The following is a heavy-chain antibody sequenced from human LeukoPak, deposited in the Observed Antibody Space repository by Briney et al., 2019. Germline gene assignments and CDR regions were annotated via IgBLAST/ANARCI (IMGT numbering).Heavy chain of an antibody. CDR2: IYDIGST. V-gene: IGHV4-59*01. D-gene: IGHD5-12*01. CDR3: ARGTKTGYTGYDWNY. J-gene: IGHJ4*02. CDR1: GGSISSYY. Sequence: SETLSLTCTVSGGSISSYYWSWIRQPPGKELEWIGYIYDIGSTSYNPSLKSRVTISVDTSSNQFSLMLTSVTAADTAVYYCARGTKTGYTGYDWNYWGQGSLVSVSS.